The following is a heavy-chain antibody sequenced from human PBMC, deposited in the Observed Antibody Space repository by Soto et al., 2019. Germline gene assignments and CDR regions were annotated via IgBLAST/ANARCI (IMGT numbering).Heavy chain of an antibody. D-gene: IGHD6-19*01. CDR3: AGDLGIAVAHPFDY. CDR1: GYTFTSYD. V-gene: IGHV1-8*01. J-gene: IGHJ4*02. CDR2: VNPNSGNT. Sequence: ASVKVSCKASGYTFTSYDINWVRRATGQGLEWMGWVNPNSGNTGYAQKFQGRVTMTRNTSISTAYMELSSLRSEDTAVYYCAGDLGIAVAHPFDYWGQGTLVTVSS.